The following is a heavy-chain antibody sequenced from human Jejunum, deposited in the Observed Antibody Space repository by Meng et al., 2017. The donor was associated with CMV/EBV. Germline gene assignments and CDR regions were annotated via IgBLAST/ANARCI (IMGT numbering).Heavy chain of an antibody. CDR2: INPGSGYT. CDR1: GYTFISYS. D-gene: IGHD3-16*01. V-gene: IGHV1-46*01. Sequence: GYTFISYSIHWVRQAPGQGLEWMGVINPGSGYTTYAQKFQGRFTLTRDTSTSAVYMELSGLRSEDTAMYYCANWGSSSRLTLFDSWGQGTLVTVSS. CDR3: ANWGSSSRLTLFDS. J-gene: IGHJ4*02.